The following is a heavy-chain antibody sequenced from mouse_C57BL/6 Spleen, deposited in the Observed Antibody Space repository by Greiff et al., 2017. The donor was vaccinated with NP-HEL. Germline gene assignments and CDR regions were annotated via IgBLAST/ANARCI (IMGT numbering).Heavy chain of an antibody. D-gene: IGHD4-1*01. V-gene: IGHV1-81*01. CDR1: GYTFTSYG. Sequence: QVQLQQSGAELARPGASVKLSCKASGYTFTSYGISWVKQRTGQGLEWIGEIYPRSGNTYYNEKFKGKATLTADKSSSTAYMELRSLTSEDSAVYFCARWNLTGTTWYFDVWGTGTTVTVSS. CDR3: ARWNLTGTTWYFDV. CDR2: IYPRSGNT. J-gene: IGHJ1*03.